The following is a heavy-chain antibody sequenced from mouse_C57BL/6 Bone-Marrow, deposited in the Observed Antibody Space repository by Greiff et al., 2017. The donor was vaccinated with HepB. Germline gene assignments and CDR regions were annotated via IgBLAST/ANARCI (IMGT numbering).Heavy chain of an antibody. CDR3: ARSLLYPPRGFAY. D-gene: IGHD2-12*01. J-gene: IGHJ3*01. Sequence: EVQLVESGGGLVKPGGSLKLSCAASGFTFSDYGMHWVRQAPEKGLEWVAYISSGSSTIYYADTVKGRFTISRDNAKNTLFLQMTSLRSEDTAMYYCARSLLYPPRGFAYWGQGTLVTVSA. CDR1: GFTFSDYG. V-gene: IGHV5-17*01. CDR2: ISSGSSTI.